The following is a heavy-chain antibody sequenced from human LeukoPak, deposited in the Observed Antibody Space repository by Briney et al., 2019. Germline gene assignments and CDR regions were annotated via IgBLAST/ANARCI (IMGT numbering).Heavy chain of an antibody. J-gene: IGHJ4*02. CDR3: VAALLFDY. Sequence: PGGSLRLSCAASGFTFSSYGMHWVRQAPGKGLEWVAFIRYDGSNKYYADSVKGRFTISRDNSKNTPYLQMNSLRAEDTAVYYCVAALLFDYWGQGTLVTVSS. CDR1: GFTFSSYG. D-gene: IGHD6-6*01. V-gene: IGHV3-30*02. CDR2: IRYDGSNK.